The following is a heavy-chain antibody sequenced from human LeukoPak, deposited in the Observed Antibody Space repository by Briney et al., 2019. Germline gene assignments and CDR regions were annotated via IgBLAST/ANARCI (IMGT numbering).Heavy chain of an antibody. D-gene: IGHD3-10*01. V-gene: IGHV4-30-4*01. CDR2: IYYSGST. Sequence: SQTLSLTCTVSSGSTSNSDYYWSWVRQPPGKGLEWIAYIYYSGSTSYNPSLKSRVTISVDTSKNQFSLKVNSVTAADTAVYYCARVVSGSGNPFDYWGQGTLVTVSS. CDR3: ARVVSGSGNPFDY. J-gene: IGHJ4*02. CDR1: SGSTSNSDYY.